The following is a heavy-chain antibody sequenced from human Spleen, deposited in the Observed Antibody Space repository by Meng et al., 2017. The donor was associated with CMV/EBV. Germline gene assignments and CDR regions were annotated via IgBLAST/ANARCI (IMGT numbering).Heavy chain of an antibody. D-gene: IGHD3-3*01. J-gene: IGHJ3*02. CDR1: GFAFSSYA. V-gene: IGHV3-47*02. CDR3: AKGTYDTWSGDDAIDI. Sequence: GGSLRLSCPASGFAFSSYALHWVRRAPGKGLEWVSAIGTGGDTYYADSVMSRFTISRDNSKNTLYLQMNSLRAEDTAVYYCAKGTYDTWSGDDAIDIWGQGTTVTVSS. CDR2: IGTGGDT.